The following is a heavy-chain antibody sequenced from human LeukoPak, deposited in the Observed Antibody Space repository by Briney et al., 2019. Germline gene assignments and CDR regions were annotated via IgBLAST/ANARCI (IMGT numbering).Heavy chain of an antibody. CDR2: IHHSKSS. Sequence: PSGTLSLTCAVSGDSITSDKWWTWVRQPPGKGLEWIGEIHHSKSSNYYPSLKSRVTISVDTSKNQFSLKLSSVTAADTAVYYCARLYYDFWSGYFPPFDYWGQGTLVTVSS. D-gene: IGHD3-3*01. CDR1: GDSITSDKW. J-gene: IGHJ4*02. V-gene: IGHV4-4*02. CDR3: ARLYYDFWSGYFPPFDY.